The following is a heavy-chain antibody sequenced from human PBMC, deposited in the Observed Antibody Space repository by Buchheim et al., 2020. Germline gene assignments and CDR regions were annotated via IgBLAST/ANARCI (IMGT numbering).Heavy chain of an antibody. D-gene: IGHD6-19*01. CDR3: ARRRGDSRGWYTWLDP. V-gene: IGHV2-70*15. J-gene: IGHJ5*02. Sequence: QVTLRESGPALVKPTQTLTLTCTFSGFSLSTSGMCVSWIRQPPGKALEWLARIDWDDDKYYSTSLNTRLTISKDTSKNQVVLTMTNMDPVDTATYYCARRRGDSRGWYTWLDPWGQGTL. CDR1: GFSLSTSGMC. CDR2: IDWDDDK.